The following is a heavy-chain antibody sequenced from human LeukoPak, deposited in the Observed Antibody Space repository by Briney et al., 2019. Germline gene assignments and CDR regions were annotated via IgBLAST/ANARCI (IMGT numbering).Heavy chain of an antibody. J-gene: IGHJ5*02. Sequence: GGSLRLSCAASGFTFSSYAMHWVRQAPGKGLEYVSAISSNGGSTYYANSVKGRFTIPRDNSKNTLYLQMGSLRAEDMAVYYCARVPQRDGYHAWGQGTLVTVSS. CDR1: GFTFSSYA. V-gene: IGHV3-64*01. CDR2: ISSNGGST. D-gene: IGHD5-24*01. CDR3: ARVPQRDGYHA.